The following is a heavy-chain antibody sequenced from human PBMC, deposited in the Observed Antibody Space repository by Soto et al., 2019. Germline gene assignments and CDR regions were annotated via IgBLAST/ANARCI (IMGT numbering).Heavy chain of an antibody. CDR3: ARGGGVGVAGSAAFDM. Sequence: QLHLVQSGAVVKKPGASVTVSCSASGYPVTAYYMHWVRQAPGRGLEWMGGINPATGAAKYTQTFPGRVTMARGHSTSTVFMELSGLASEDTAVFYWARGGGVGVAGSAAFDMWGQGTLVTVSS. CDR2: INPATGAA. D-gene: IGHD3-3*01. J-gene: IGHJ3*02. V-gene: IGHV1-2*02. CDR1: GYPVTAYY.